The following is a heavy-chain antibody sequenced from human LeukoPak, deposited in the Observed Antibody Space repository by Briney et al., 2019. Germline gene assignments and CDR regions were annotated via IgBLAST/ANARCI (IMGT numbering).Heavy chain of an antibody. Sequence: ASVKVSCKASGGTFSSYAISWVRQAPGQGLEWMGWISAYNGNTNYAQKLQGRVTMTTDTSTSTAYMELRSLRSDDTAVYYCARAPPTSSSTSYYYYYGMDVWGKGTTVTVSS. CDR3: ARAPPTSSSTSYYYYYGMDV. CDR2: ISAYNGNT. CDR1: GGTFSSYA. J-gene: IGHJ6*04. V-gene: IGHV1-18*01. D-gene: IGHD2-2*01.